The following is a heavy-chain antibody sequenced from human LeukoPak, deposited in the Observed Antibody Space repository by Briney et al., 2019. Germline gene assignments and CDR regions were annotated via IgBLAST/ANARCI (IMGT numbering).Heavy chain of an antibody. V-gene: IGHV1-69*13. J-gene: IGHJ6*03. Sequence: GASVKVSCKTSGYTFTEYAMNWVRQAPGQGLEWMGGIIPIFGSPNYAQNFQGRVTITADESTSTAYMELSSLRSEDTAVYYCAKSSTGSSTIFGVVHYYYYYMDVWGKGTTVTVSS. D-gene: IGHD3-3*01. CDR3: AKSSTGSSTIFGVVHYYYYYMDV. CDR2: IIPIFGSP. CDR1: GYTFTEYA.